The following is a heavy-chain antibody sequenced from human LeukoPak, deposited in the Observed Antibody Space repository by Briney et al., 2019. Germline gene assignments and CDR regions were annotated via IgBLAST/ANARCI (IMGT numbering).Heavy chain of an antibody. D-gene: IGHD1-14*01. Sequence: SETLSLTCAVYGGSFSGYYWSWIRQPPGKGLEWIGEINHSGSTNYNPSLKSRVTISVDTSKNQFSLKLSSVTAADTAVYYCAREPPLSEYAFDIWGQGTMVTVSS. CDR1: GGSFSGYY. CDR2: INHSGST. V-gene: IGHV4-34*01. J-gene: IGHJ3*02. CDR3: AREPPLSEYAFDI.